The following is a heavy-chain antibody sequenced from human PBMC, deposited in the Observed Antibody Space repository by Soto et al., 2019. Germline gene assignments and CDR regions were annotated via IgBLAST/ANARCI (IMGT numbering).Heavy chain of an antibody. CDR2: INPYNDNT. V-gene: IGHV1-18*04. Sequence: ASVKVSCKASGYTFTTYAINWVRQAPGQGLESMGWINPYNDNTFYAQNLQGRITMTTGRSTTTAYMELRSLRSDDTAVYYCARGDMDVWGQGTRVTVSS. CDR1: GYTFTTYA. J-gene: IGHJ6*02. CDR3: ARGDMDV.